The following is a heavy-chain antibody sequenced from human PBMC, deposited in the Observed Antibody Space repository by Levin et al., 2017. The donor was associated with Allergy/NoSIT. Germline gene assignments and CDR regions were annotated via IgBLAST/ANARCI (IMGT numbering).Heavy chain of an antibody. CDR3: AKDRDYSNPFDY. V-gene: IGHV3-23*01. Sequence: GGSLRLSCAASGFTFSRYDMTWVRQAPRKGLEWVSFINDSGGSTYYADPVKGRFTISRDNSKNTLYLQMNSLRGEDTAVYYCAKDRDYSNPFDYWGQGTLVTVSS. CDR2: INDSGGST. D-gene: IGHD4-11*01. CDR1: GFTFSRYD. J-gene: IGHJ4*02.